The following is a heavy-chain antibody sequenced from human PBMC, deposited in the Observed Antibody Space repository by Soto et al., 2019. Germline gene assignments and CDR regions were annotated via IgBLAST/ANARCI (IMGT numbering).Heavy chain of an antibody. Sequence: SEPLCLTCTVSGGSLSGYYWSWIRQPPGKGLEWIGDFYSSGSPHHNPSLKNRVSISEDRSKNEFSLKLSSVTAADTAIYYCAREFYYDSSCIGFDSWGQGTLVTVSS. CDR1: GGSLSGYY. CDR2: FYSSGSP. V-gene: IGHV4-59*01. D-gene: IGHD3-22*01. CDR3: AREFYYDSSCIGFDS. J-gene: IGHJ4*02.